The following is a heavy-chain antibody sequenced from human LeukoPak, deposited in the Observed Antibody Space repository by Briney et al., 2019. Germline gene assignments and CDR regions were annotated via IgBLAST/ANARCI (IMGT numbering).Heavy chain of an antibody. Sequence: GGSLRLSCAASGFTFDDYAMHWVRQAPGKGLEWVSGISWNSGNIGYADSVKGRFTISRDNAKNSLYLQMNSLRAEDMALYYCAKGAYYYDSSGYYWGAFDIWGQGTMVTVSS. J-gene: IGHJ3*02. CDR3: AKGAYYYDSSGYYWGAFDI. CDR1: GFTFDDYA. V-gene: IGHV3-9*03. D-gene: IGHD3-22*01. CDR2: ISWNSGNI.